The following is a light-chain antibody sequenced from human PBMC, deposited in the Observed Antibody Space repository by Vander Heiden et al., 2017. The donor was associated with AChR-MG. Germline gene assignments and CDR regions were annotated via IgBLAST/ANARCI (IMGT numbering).Light chain of an antibody. CDR1: QSVSRY. CDR2: DAS. CDR3: QQRSSWPRT. J-gene: IGKJ1*01. V-gene: IGKV3-11*01. Sequence: EIVLTQSPATLSLSPGERATLSCRPSQSVSRYLGWYQQKPGQAPRLLIYDASNRATGIPARFSGSGSGTDFTLTISSLEPEDFTVYYCQQRSSWPRTFGQGTKVEIK.